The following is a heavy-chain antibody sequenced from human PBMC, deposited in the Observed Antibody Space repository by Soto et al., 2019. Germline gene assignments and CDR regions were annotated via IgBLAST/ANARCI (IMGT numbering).Heavy chain of an antibody. D-gene: IGHD3-3*01. V-gene: IGHV4-34*01. CDR1: RGSLSGYY. Sequence: PSETLSLTCVVYRGSLSGYYWSWIRQPPGKGLEWIGEINHSGSTHYSPSLKSRVTMSVDTSKNHFSVKLTSVTAADTATYYCARLPLRGTSSYLMDVWAPGTTDTVSS. CDR3: ARLPLRGTSSYLMDV. J-gene: IGHJ6*02. CDR2: INHSGST.